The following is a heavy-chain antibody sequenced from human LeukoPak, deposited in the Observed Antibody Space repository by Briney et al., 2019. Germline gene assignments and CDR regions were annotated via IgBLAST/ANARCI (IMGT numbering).Heavy chain of an antibody. Sequence: QPGGSLRLSCAASGFTFSSYAMSWVRQAPGKGLEWVAFIRYDGSNKYYADSVKGRFTISRDNSKNTLYLQMNSLRAEDTAVYYCAKCNTIFGVVATAFDYWGQGTLVTVSS. V-gene: IGHV3-30*02. CDR3: AKCNTIFGVVATAFDY. CDR2: IRYDGSNK. J-gene: IGHJ4*02. CDR1: GFTFSSYA. D-gene: IGHD3-3*01.